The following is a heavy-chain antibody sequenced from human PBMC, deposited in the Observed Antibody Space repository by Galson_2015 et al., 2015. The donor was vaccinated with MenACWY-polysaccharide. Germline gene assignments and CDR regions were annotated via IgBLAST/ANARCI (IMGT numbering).Heavy chain of an antibody. Sequence: SVKVSCKASGYKFSSYDINWVRQASGQGLEWMGWMNPNSGNTGYAQRFQGRVAMTRDTATSTAYMELSSLRSEDTAVYYCARVIARKYAFADSWGQGTLVTGSS. J-gene: IGHJ4*02. CDR1: GYKFSSYD. CDR2: MNPNSGNT. V-gene: IGHV1-8*01. D-gene: IGHD2-21*01. CDR3: ARVIARKYAFADS.